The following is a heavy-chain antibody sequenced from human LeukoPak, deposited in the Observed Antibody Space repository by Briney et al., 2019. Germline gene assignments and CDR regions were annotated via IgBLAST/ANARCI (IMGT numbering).Heavy chain of an antibody. J-gene: IGHJ4*02. V-gene: IGHV3-21*01. Sequence: GGSLRLSCAASGFTFSFYSMNWVRQAPGKGLEWVSSISSSSSYIYYADSVKGRFTNSRDNAKNSLYLQMNSLRAEDTAVYYCAKDPRSYFDFRADWGQGTLVTVSS. D-gene: IGHD3-3*01. CDR1: GFTFSFYS. CDR3: AKDPRSYFDFRAD. CDR2: ISSSSSYI.